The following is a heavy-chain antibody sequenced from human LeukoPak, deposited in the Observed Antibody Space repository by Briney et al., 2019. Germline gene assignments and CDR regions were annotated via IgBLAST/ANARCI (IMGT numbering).Heavy chain of an antibody. CDR1: GYTFTGYY. CDR2: INPNSGGT. Sequence: ASVKVSCKASGYTFTGYYMHWVRQAPGQGLEGMGWINPNSGGTNYAQKFQGWVTMTRDTSISTAYMELSRLRSDDTAVYYCARETPGIAAAGTDGNFDYWGQGTLVTVSS. CDR3: ARETPGIAAAGTDGNFDY. V-gene: IGHV1-2*04. J-gene: IGHJ4*02. D-gene: IGHD6-13*01.